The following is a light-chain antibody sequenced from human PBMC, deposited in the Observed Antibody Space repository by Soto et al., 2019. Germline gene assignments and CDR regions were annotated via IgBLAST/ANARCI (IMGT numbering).Light chain of an antibody. CDR2: GVS. Sequence: QAVLTQPASVSGSPGQSINISCSGTRSDIGSYNYVAWYQQFPGKTPKILIYGVSNRPSGVSSRFSGSKSGNTASLTISGLQAEDEADYYCISYTGSSTSYVFGSGTKV. CDR1: RSDIGSYNY. CDR3: ISYTGSSTSYV. J-gene: IGLJ1*01. V-gene: IGLV2-14*01.